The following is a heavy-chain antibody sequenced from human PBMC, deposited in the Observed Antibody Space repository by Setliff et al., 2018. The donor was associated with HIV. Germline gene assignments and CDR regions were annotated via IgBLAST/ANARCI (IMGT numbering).Heavy chain of an antibody. CDR2: IYYSGST. CDR1: GGSISTSTYY. CDR3: VNPSGAMGDFDS. D-gene: IGHD3-16*01. Sequence: SETLSLTCTVSGGSISTSTYYWGWIRQPPGKGLEWIGSIYYSGSTYYNPSLKSRVTISIDTSKNQFSLQLTSVTAADTAVYYCVNPSGAMGDFDSWGQGTLVTVSS. V-gene: IGHV4-39*01. J-gene: IGHJ4*02.